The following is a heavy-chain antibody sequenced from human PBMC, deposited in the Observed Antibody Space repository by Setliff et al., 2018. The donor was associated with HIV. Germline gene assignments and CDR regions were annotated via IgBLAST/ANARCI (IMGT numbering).Heavy chain of an antibody. D-gene: IGHD2-15*01. V-gene: IGHV4-39*07. CDR1: GGSISSSSYY. CDR2: IYYSGST. CDR3: ARDVKLAYCSGGSYYKLDY. J-gene: IGHJ4*02. Sequence: PSETLSLTCTVSGGSISSSSYYWGWIRQPPGKGLEWIGSIYYSGSTYYNPSLKSRITISIDTSTNQFSLHLNSVTAADTAVYYCARDVKLAYCSGGSYYKLDYWGRGTLVTVSS.